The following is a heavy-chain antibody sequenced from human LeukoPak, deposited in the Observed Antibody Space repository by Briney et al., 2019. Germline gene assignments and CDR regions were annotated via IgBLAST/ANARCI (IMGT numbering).Heavy chain of an antibody. D-gene: IGHD6-19*01. V-gene: IGHV1-46*01. CDR3: ARGRIRYDDYSSGWFVFFEF. J-gene: IGHJ4*02. CDR1: GYTFTGYY. Sequence: ASVKVSCKASGYTFTGYYMHWVRQAPGQGLEWMGIINPSGGSTSYAQKFQGRVTMTRDTSTSTVYMELSSLRSEDTALYYCARGRIRYDDYSSGWFVFFEFWGQGSLVTVSS. CDR2: INPSGGST.